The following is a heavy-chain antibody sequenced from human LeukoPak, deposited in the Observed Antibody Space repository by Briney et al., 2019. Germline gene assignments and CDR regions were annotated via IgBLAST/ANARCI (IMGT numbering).Heavy chain of an antibody. Sequence: LVCSLTLVWTASVFTFSNYWMHWVRQTPGKGLVWISGIKGDGTTTTYADSVKGRFTISRDNVKYTVYLQMNSLKVEVTGVYYCARDAAGLDYWGQGTLVSVSS. CDR1: VFTFSNYW. V-gene: IGHV3-74*01. CDR2: IKGDGTTT. D-gene: IGHD1-14*01. J-gene: IGHJ4*02. CDR3: ARDAAGLDY.